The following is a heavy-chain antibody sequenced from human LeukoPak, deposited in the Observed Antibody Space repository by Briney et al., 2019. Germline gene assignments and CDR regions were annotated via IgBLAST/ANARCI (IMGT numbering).Heavy chain of an antibody. V-gene: IGHV5-51*01. CDR2: IYPHDSDT. CDR1: EYSFTSYW. Sequence: GESLKISCKGSEYSFTSYWIGWVRQMPGKGLEWMGIIYPHDSDTRYSPSSQGQVTISADKSISTAYLQWNSLKASDTAMYYCARSGLLDYWGQGTLVTVSS. CDR3: ARSGLLDY. J-gene: IGHJ4*02. D-gene: IGHD3/OR15-3a*01.